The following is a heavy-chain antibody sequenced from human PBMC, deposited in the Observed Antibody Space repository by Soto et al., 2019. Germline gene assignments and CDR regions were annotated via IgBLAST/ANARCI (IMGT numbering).Heavy chain of an antibody. CDR2: IYYSGST. Sequence: SETLSPTCTVSGGSISSGDYYWSWIRQPPGKGLEWIGYIYYSGSTYYNPSLKSRVTISVDTSKNQFSLKLSSVTAADTAVYYCARGALYYYDSSGYSEWGQGTLVTVSS. CDR1: GGSISSGDYY. D-gene: IGHD3-22*01. V-gene: IGHV4-30-4*01. CDR3: ARGALYYYDSSGYSE. J-gene: IGHJ4*02.